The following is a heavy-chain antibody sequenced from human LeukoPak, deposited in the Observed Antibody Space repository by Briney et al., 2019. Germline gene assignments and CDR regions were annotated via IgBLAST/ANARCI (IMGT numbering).Heavy chain of an antibody. D-gene: IGHD1-26*01. CDR3: ARLIGSYSNYFDY. CDR1: GGSISSYY. J-gene: IGHJ4*02. CDR2: IYYSGST. V-gene: IGHV4-59*08. Sequence: PSETLSLTCTVSGGSISSYYWSWIRQPPGKGLEWIGYIYYSGSTNYNPSLKSRVTISVDTSKNQFSLKLSSVTAADTAVYYCARLIGSYSNYFDYWGQGTLVTVSS.